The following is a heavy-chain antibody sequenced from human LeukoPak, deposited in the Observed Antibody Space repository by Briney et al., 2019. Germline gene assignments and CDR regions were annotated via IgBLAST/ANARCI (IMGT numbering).Heavy chain of an antibody. V-gene: IGHV3-30*03. CDR3: SRCGAGNCGGACYLNWFDP. CDR1: GFTFSIYG. CDR2: ISYDGNNQ. D-gene: IGHD2-21*02. J-gene: IGHJ5*02. Sequence: GGSLRLSCAASGFTFSIYGIHWVRQAPGKGLEWVAIISYDGNNQYYADSVKGRFTISRDNSENTLYLQMNSLRPDDTAVYYCSRCGAGNCGGACYLNWFDPWGQGTLVTVSS.